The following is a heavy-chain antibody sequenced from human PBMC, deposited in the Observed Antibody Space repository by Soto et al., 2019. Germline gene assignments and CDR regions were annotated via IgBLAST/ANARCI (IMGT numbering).Heavy chain of an antibody. CDR1: GFTFSSLL. Sequence: EEQLVESGGDLVQPGGSLRLSCTASGFTFSSLLMNWVRQAPGKGLEWVANIKQDGSAKYYLASVKGRFTISRDNAKNSLYLQMNSLRVEDTAIYYCTIWRYSNPLGGQGTQVTVSS. D-gene: IGHD4-4*01. CDR2: IKQDGSAK. J-gene: IGHJ4*02. V-gene: IGHV3-7*01. CDR3: TIWRYSNPL.